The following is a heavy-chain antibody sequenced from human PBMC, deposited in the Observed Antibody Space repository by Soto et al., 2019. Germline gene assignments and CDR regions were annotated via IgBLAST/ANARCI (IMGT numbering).Heavy chain of an antibody. J-gene: IGHJ4*02. Sequence: PPETLSLTCSVSSGSINSYWWGWIRQPAGKGMEWIGRVYSSGTTDYNPSLNSRATMSVETSKNQFSLKLSSVTAADTAVYYCARDIGSFADGAGYWCQG. CDR3: ARDIGSFADGAGY. D-gene: IGHD3-10*01. CDR1: SGSINSYW. V-gene: IGHV4-4*07. CDR2: VYSSGTT.